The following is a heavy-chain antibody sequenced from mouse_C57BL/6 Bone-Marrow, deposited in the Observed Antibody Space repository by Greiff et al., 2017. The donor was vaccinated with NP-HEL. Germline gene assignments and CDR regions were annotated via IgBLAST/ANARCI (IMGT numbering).Heavy chain of an antibody. D-gene: IGHD4-1*01. CDR3: TTVWDVDY. CDR1: GFNIKDDY. Sequence: EVQLQQSGAELVRPGASVKLSCTASGFNIKDDYMHWVKQRPEQGLEWIGWIDPENGDTEYASKFQGKATITADTSSNTAYLQLSSLTSEDTAVYYCTTVWDVDYWGQGTTLTVSS. CDR2: IDPENGDT. J-gene: IGHJ2*01. V-gene: IGHV14-4*01.